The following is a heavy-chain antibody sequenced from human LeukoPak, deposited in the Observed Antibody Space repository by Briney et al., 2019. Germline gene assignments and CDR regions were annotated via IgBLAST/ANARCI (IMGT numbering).Heavy chain of an antibody. CDR3: ARGTSVVGWLDP. J-gene: IGHJ5*02. D-gene: IGHD5/OR15-5a*01. CDR2: IWYDGSTK. Sequence: GGSLRLSCAASGFTFSSYGMHWVRQAPGKGLEWVAVIWYDGSTKYYADSVKGRFTISRDNSKNTLYLQMNSLRAEGTAVYYCARGTSVVGWLDPWGQGTLVTVSS. CDR1: GFTFSSYG. V-gene: IGHV3-33*01.